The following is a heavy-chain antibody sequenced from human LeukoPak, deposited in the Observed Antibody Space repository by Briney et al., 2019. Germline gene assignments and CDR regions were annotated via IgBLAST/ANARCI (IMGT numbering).Heavy chain of an antibody. J-gene: IGHJ4*02. CDR2: ISGDGGST. CDR1: GFTLSTYW. D-gene: IGHD2-15*01. CDR3: AKVNGRDPRLLRYYFDY. V-gene: IGHV3-43*02. Sequence: GGSLRLSCAASGFTLSTYWMHWVRQAPGKGLEWVSLISGDGGSTYYEDSVKGRFTISRDNSKNSLYLQMNSLRTEDTALYYCAKVNGRDPRLLRYYFDYWGQGTLVTVSS.